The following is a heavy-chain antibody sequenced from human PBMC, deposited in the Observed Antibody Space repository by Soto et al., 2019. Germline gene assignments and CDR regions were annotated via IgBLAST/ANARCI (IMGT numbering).Heavy chain of an antibody. Sequence: QVQLHESGPGLVKPSETLSLTCTVSGDSIRSYYWSWIRQTPGKGLEWIGYISYSGNTNYNPPLKTRVTMSVDTTNNQFFLILNSVTAADTAVYYCARHLSSGWYDSPLDYWGQGTLVTVSS. CDR1: GDSIRSYY. V-gene: IGHV4-59*08. D-gene: IGHD6-19*01. CDR2: ISYSGNT. CDR3: ARHLSSGWYDSPLDY. J-gene: IGHJ4*02.